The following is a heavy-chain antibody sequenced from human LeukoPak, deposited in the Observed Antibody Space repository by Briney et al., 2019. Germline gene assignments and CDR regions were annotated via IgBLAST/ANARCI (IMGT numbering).Heavy chain of an antibody. CDR1: GLTFDHYA. J-gene: IGHJ6*03. CDR3: VTSYSYGYFYYHMDV. V-gene: IGHV3-9*01. Sequence: PGGSLRLSCAASGLTFDHYAMHWFRQAPGKGLEWVAGINWNSNSIGYADSVKGRFTISRDNAKNSLYLQMSSLRTEDTAVYYCVTSYSYGYFYYHMDVWGKGTTVTVSS. D-gene: IGHD5-24*01. CDR2: INWNSNSI.